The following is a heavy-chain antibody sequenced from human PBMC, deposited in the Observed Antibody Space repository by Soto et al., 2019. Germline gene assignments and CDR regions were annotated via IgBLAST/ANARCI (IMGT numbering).Heavy chain of an antibody. V-gene: IGHV1-24*01. CDR2: FDPEDGET. CDR1: GYTLTELS. Sequence: GASVKVSCKVSGYTLTELSMHWVRQAPGKGLEWMGGFDPEDGETIYAQKFQGRVTMTEDTSTDTAYMELSSLRSEDTAVYYCATTGIVGATDWFDPWGQGTLVTVSS. J-gene: IGHJ5*02. CDR3: ATTGIVGATDWFDP. D-gene: IGHD1-26*01.